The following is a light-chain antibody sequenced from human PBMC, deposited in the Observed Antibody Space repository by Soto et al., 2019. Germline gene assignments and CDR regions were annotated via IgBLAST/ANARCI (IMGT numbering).Light chain of an antibody. CDR1: SSDVGGYNY. V-gene: IGLV2-8*01. Sequence: QSALTQPPSASGSPGQSVAISCTGTSSDVGGYNYVSWYQQHPGKAPKLMIYEVTKRPSGVPDRFSGSKSGNTASLTVSGLQAEDEAEYYCSSYAGSNNYVFGSGTKLNVL. CDR2: EVT. CDR3: SSYAGSNNYV. J-gene: IGLJ1*01.